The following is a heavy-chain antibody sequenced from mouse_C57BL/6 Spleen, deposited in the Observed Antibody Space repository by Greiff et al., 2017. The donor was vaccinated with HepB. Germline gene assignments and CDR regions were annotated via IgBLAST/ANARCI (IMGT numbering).Heavy chain of an antibody. J-gene: IGHJ4*01. V-gene: IGHV1-52*01. Sequence: VQLQQPGAELVRPGSSVKLSCKASGYTFTSYWMHWVKQRPIQGLEWIGNIDPSDSETHYNQKFKDKATLTVDKSSSTAYMQLSSLTSEDSAVYYCARPYYGSSFAMDYWGQGTSVTVSS. D-gene: IGHD1-1*01. CDR1: GYTFTSYW. CDR3: ARPYYGSSFAMDY. CDR2: IDPSDSET.